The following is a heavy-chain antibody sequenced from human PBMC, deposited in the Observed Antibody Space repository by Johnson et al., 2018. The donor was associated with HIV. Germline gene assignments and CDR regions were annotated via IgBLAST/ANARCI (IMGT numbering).Heavy chain of an antibody. CDR3: ARGGWELPGREAFDF. CDR1: GFTFSNYG. CDR2: ISYDVSNK. Sequence: QVQLVESGGGVVQPGRSLRLSCAASGFTFSNYGIHWVRQAPGKGLEWLAVISYDVSNKYYADSVKGRFTISRDNSKNTLYLQMNSLRAEDTAVYYCARGGWELPGREAFDFWGQGTMVTVSS. V-gene: IGHV3-30*03. J-gene: IGHJ3*01. D-gene: IGHD1-26*01.